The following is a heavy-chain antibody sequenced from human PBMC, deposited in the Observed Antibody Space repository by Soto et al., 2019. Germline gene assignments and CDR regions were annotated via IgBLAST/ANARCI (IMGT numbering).Heavy chain of an antibody. J-gene: IGHJ4*02. CDR2: IYWDDDK. D-gene: IGHD3-10*01. V-gene: IGHV2-5*02. CDR1: GFSLSTSGVG. CDR3: AHEHYGSGSYRPQIDY. Sequence: ETGPTLVNPTQTLTLSCTFSGFSLSTSGVGVGWIRQPPGKALERLALIYWDDDKRYSPSLKSRLTITKDTSKNQVVLTMTNMDPVDTATYYCAHEHYGSGSYRPQIDYRGQGALVTVTS.